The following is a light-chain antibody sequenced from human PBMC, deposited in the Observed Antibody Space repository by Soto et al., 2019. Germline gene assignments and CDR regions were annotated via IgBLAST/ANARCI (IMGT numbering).Light chain of an antibody. Sequence: QSALTQPRSVSGSPGQSVTISCTGTSSDVGGYNYVSWHQQHPGKVAQLIIYHVDKRPPGVPDRFSGSKSGNTASLTISGLQAEDEADYYCFSYTGNYRGVFGGGTKVTVL. J-gene: IGLJ3*02. CDR3: FSYTGNYRGV. V-gene: IGLV2-11*01. CDR1: SSDVGGYNY. CDR2: HVD.